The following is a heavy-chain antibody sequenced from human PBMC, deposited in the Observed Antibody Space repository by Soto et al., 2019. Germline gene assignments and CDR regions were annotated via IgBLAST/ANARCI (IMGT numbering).Heavy chain of an antibody. CDR1: DCSFTSHG. J-gene: IGHJ4*02. Sequence: ASVKVSCKAYDCSFTSHGISWLRQAPGQGLEWMGWISLYNGNTNYAQQCQGRVTMTTDTSTSTAYMELRSLRSDDTAMYFCAIYHLELFRFDYWGQGTLVTVSS. D-gene: IGHD2-2*01. CDR2: ISLYNGNT. V-gene: IGHV1-18*04. CDR3: AIYHLELFRFDY.